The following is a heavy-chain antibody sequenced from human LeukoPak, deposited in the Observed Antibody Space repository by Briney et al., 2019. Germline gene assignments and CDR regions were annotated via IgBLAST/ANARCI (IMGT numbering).Heavy chain of an antibody. CDR2: IYYSGST. CDR3: ARDLYSNSNTWFDP. Sequence: PSETLSLTCTVSGGSISSGGYYWSWIRQPPGKGLEWIGYIYYSGSTYYNPSLKSRVTISVDRSKNQFSLNLSSVTAADTAVYYCARDLYSNSNTWFDPWGQGTLVTVSS. D-gene: IGHD6-6*01. J-gene: IGHJ5*02. V-gene: IGHV4-30-2*01. CDR1: GGSISSGGYY.